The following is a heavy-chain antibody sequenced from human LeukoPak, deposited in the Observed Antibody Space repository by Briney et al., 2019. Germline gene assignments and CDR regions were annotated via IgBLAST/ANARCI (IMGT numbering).Heavy chain of an antibody. Sequence: ETLSLTCAVYGGSFSGYYWSWIRQAPGKGLEWVSSISSSSSYIYYADSVKGRFTISRDNAKNSLYLQMNSLRAEDTAVYYCARGAAAGTTDFQHWGQGTLVTVSS. CDR1: GGSFSGYY. J-gene: IGHJ1*01. V-gene: IGHV3-21*01. CDR2: ISSSSSYI. D-gene: IGHD6-13*01. CDR3: ARGAAAGTTDFQH.